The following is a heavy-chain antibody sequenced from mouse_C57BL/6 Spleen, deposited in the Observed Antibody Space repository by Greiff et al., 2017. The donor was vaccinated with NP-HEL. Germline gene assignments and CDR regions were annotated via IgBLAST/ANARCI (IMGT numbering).Heavy chain of an antibody. CDR2: IRNKANGYTT. Sequence: EVQLVESGGGLVQPGGSLSLSCAASGFTFTDYYMSWVRQPPGKALEWLGFIRNKANGYTTESSASVKGRFTISRDNSQSILYLQMNALRAEDSAPYYCARYYPLLSYFDYWGQGTTLTVSS. J-gene: IGHJ2*01. V-gene: IGHV7-3*01. CDR3: ARYYPLLSYFDY. D-gene: IGHD2-1*01. CDR1: GFTFTDYY.